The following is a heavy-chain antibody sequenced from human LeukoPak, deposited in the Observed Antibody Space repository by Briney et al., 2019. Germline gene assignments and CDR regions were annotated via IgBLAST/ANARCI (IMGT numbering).Heavy chain of an antibody. Sequence: GGSLRLSCAASGFTFSSYSMNWVHQAPGKGLEWVSSISSSSSYIYYADSVKGRFTISRDNAKNSLYLQMNSLRAEDTAVYYCARDLAHYDYVWGSYRYNFDYWGQGTLVTVSS. CDR3: ARDLAHYDYVWGSYRYNFDY. V-gene: IGHV3-21*01. J-gene: IGHJ4*02. CDR1: GFTFSSYS. CDR2: ISSSSSYI. D-gene: IGHD3-16*02.